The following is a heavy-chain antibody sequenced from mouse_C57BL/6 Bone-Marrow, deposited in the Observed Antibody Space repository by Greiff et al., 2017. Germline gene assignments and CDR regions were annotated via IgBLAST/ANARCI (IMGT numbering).Heavy chain of an antibody. Sequence: EVQLQQSGPELVKPGASVKISCKASGYTFTDYYMNWVKQSHGKSLEWIGDINPNNGGTSYNQKFKGKATLTVDKSSSTAYMELRSLTSEDSAVYYCVVILRRRTDMDYWGQGASVTVSS. CDR3: VVILRRRTDMDY. J-gene: IGHJ4*01. V-gene: IGHV1-26*01. D-gene: IGHD2-12*01. CDR1: GYTFTDYY. CDR2: INPNNGGT.